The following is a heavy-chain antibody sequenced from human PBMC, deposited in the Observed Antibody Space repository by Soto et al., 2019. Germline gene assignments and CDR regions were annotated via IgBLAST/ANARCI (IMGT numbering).Heavy chain of an antibody. V-gene: IGHV3-74*01. J-gene: IGHJ3*01. CDR1: GFTISYYW. CDR3: ARRDRGAFDL. D-gene: IGHD1-26*01. CDR2: IHSDGSST. Sequence: EVQLVESGGGLVRPGGSLRLSCAASGFTISYYWMHWVRQAPGKGLVWVSRIHSDGSSTTYADFVKGRFIISRDNARNTVDLQMNSVRVEDTAVYYCARRDRGAFDLWGQGTVVTVSS.